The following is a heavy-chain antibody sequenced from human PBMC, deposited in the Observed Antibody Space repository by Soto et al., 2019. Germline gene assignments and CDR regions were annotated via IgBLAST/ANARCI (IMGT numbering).Heavy chain of an antibody. V-gene: IGHV3-48*03. J-gene: IGHJ4*02. CDR3: AREAAEFAGYSYGSYVDY. CDR1: GFTFSSYE. CDR2: ISSSGGSM. D-gene: IGHD5-18*01. Sequence: GGSLRLSXAASGFTFSSYEMNWVRQAPGRGLEWVSHISSSGGSMYYADSVKGRFTISRDNAKNSLYLQMNSLRAEDTAVYYCAREAAEFAGYSYGSYVDYWGQGTPVTVSS.